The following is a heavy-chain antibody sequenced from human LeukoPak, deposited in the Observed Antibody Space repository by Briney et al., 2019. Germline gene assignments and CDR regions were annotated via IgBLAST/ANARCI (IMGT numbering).Heavy chain of an antibody. CDR1: GGSISSGDYY. J-gene: IGHJ6*02. V-gene: IGHV4-31*03. CDR3: ARFLGDYGSVGMDV. CDR2: IYYSGST. D-gene: IGHD3-10*01. Sequence: PSETLSLTCTVSGGSISSGDYYWSWIRQHPGKGLEWIGYIYYSGSTYYNPSLKSRVTISVDTSKNQFSLKLSSATAADTAVYYCARFLGDYGSVGMDVWGQGTTVTVSS.